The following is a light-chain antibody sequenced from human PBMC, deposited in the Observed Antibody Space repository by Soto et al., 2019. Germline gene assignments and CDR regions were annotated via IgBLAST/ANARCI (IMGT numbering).Light chain of an antibody. CDR3: QQYNNWWK. CDR2: GAS. Sequence: EIVMTQSPATLSVSPGERATLSCRASQSVSNNLAWYQKKPGQAPRLLIYGASTRATGIPARFSGSGSGTEFTLTIGSLQSEDFAVYYCQQYNNWWKFVQGTRVEIK. CDR1: QSVSNN. J-gene: IGKJ1*01. V-gene: IGKV3-15*01.